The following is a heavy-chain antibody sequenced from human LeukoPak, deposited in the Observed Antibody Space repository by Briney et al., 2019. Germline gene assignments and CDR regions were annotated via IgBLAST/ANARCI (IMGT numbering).Heavy chain of an antibody. V-gene: IGHV4-59*08. D-gene: IGHD6-13*01. CDR2: IYYSGST. Sequence: SETLSLTCTVSGGSISSYYWSWIRQPPGKGLEWIGYIYYSGSTNYNPSLKSRVTISIDTSKNQFSLELGSVTAADTAVYYCASATSSSSSWLIYWGQGTLVTVSS. CDR1: GGSISSYY. CDR3: ASATSSSSSWLIY. J-gene: IGHJ4*02.